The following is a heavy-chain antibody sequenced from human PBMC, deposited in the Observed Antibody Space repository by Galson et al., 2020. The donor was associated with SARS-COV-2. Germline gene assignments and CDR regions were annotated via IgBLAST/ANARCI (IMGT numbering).Heavy chain of an antibody. V-gene: IGHV4-39*07. CDR3: ARVSGIVVVPAAIPFDC. Sequence: ETLSLTCTVSGGSISSSSYYWGWIRQPPGKGLEWIGSIYYSGSTYYNPSLKSRVTISVDTSKNQFSLKLSSVTAADTAVYYCARVSGIVVVPAAIPFDCWGQGTLVTVSS. D-gene: IGHD2-2*01. CDR1: GGSISSSSYY. CDR2: IYYSGST. J-gene: IGHJ4*02.